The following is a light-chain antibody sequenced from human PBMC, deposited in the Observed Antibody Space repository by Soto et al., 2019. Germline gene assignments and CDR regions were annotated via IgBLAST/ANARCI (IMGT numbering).Light chain of an antibody. CDR3: SSYRGGSTYV. CDR2: EVR. J-gene: IGLJ1*01. Sequence: GASSDVGGYEYVSWYQQHPGKAPKLMIYEVRDRPSGVSSRFSGSKSGNTASLTISGLQAEDEADYYCSSYRGGSTYVFGTGTKVTVL. V-gene: IGLV2-14*01. CDR1: SSDVGGYEY.